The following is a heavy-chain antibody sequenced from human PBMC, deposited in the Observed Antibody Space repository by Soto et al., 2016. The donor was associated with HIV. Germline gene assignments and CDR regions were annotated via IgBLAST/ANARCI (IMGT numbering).Heavy chain of an antibody. CDR2: IRSKANNYAT. CDR3: ARVGVAWFDS. J-gene: IGHJ5*01. CDR1: GFTFSASA. D-gene: IGHD2-15*01. V-gene: IGHV3-73*01. Sequence: EVQLVESGGGVVQPGGSLKLFCEASGFTFSASAIHWVRQASGKGLEWLGRIRSKANNYATSYAVSLKGRFTVSRDESKSMAYLEMKDLKTEDTAVYYCARVGVAWFDSWGQGTLVTVSS.